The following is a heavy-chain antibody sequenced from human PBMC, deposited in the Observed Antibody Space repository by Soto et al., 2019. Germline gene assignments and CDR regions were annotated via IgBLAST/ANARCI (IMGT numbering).Heavy chain of an antibody. V-gene: IGHV3-23*01. Sequence: GGSLRLSCAASGFTFSSYVMSWVRQAPGKGLEWVSAISNSVGNTYYADSVKGRFTISRDNSKNTLYLRMNSLRVEGTAVYYCASRYCSSTSCGPGLFDSWGQGTLVTVSS. D-gene: IGHD2-2*01. CDR2: ISNSVGNT. CDR3: ASRYCSSTSCGPGLFDS. CDR1: GFTFSSYV. J-gene: IGHJ4*02.